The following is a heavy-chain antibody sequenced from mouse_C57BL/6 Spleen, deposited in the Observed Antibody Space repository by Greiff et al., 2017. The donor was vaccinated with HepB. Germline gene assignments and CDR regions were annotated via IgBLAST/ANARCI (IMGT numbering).Heavy chain of an antibody. D-gene: IGHD2-1*01. V-gene: IGHV1-4*01. Sequence: QVHVKQSGAELARPGASVKMSCKASGYTFTSYTMHWVKQRPGQGLEWIGYINPSSGYTKYNQKFKDKATLTADKSSSTAYMQLSSLTSEDSAVYYCARSDYGNYARWYFDVWGTGTTVTVSS. CDR1: GYTFTSYT. CDR2: INPSSGYT. CDR3: ARSDYGNYARWYFDV. J-gene: IGHJ1*03.